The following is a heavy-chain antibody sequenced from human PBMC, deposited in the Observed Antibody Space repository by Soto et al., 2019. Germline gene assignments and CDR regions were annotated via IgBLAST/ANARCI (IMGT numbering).Heavy chain of an antibody. Sequence: ASVKVSCKASGYTFTSYYVHWVRQAPGQGLEWMGRISPNNATTTYAQKFQGRVTMTTDTSTSTAYMELRSLRSDDTAVYYCARVGTYYYGMDVWGQGTTVTVSS. CDR2: ISPNNATT. V-gene: IGHV1-18*04. CDR1: GYTFTSYY. J-gene: IGHJ6*02. D-gene: IGHD1-26*01. CDR3: ARVGTYYYGMDV.